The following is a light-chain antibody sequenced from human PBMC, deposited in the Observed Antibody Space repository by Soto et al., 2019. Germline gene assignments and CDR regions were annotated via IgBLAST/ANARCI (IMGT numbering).Light chain of an antibody. CDR1: QRISNN. J-gene: IGKJ1*01. CDR3: QQYNNWPPWT. CDR2: GAS. V-gene: IGKV3-15*01. Sequence: ELLTTQSPATLSVSPGERATLSCRASQRISNNVAWYQQKPGQAPRLLIYGASTRATGIPARFSGSGSGTEFTLTISSLQSEDFAVYYCQQYNNWPPWTFGQGTKVDIK.